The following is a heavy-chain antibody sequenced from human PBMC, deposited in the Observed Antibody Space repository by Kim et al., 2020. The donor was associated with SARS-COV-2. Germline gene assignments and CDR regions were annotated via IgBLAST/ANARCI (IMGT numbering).Heavy chain of an antibody. Sequence: GGSLRLSCAASGFFFSDYYMSWIRQAPGKGREWVSYISSSGFTTHYADSVKGRFTISRDNAKKSLYLQVNSLRAEDTALYYCARVGSTVAAGTIDYWGQGTLVPVSS. V-gene: IGHV3-11*01. J-gene: IGHJ4*02. CDR2: ISSSGFTT. CDR1: GFFFSDYY. D-gene: IGHD6-13*01. CDR3: ARVGSTVAAGTIDY.